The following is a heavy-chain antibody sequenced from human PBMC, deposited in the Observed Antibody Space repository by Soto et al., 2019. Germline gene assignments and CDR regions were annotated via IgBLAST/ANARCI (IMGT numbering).Heavy chain of an antibody. J-gene: IGHJ4*02. V-gene: IGHV1-18*01. CDR3: ASGRLTYCSGGSCYSSTSYFDY. CDR1: GYTFTSYG. D-gene: IGHD2-15*01. CDR2: ISAYNGNT. Sequence: QVQLVQSGAEVKKPGASVKVSCKASGYTFTSYGIRWVRQAPGQGLAWMGWISAYNGNTNYAQKLQGRVTMTTDTSTRTAYMELRSLRSDDSAVYYCASGRLTYCSGGSCYSSTSYFDYWGQGTMVTVSS.